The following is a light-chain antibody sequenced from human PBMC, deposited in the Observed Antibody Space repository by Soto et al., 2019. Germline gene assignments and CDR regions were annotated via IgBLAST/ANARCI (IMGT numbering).Light chain of an antibody. Sequence: DIQLTQSPSFLSASVGDRVTITCRASQGISSYLAWYQQKPGKAPKLLIYAASTLQSGVPSRFSGSGSGTEFTLTISSLQPEDFATYYCQQLNSYPVFVGGTKVEIK. J-gene: IGKJ4*01. V-gene: IGKV1-9*01. CDR2: AAS. CDR3: QQLNSYPV. CDR1: QGISSY.